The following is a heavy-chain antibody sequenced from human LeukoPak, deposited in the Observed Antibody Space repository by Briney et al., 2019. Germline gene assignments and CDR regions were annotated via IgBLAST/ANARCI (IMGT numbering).Heavy chain of an antibody. V-gene: IGHV1-2*02. CDR1: GYTFTNYY. J-gene: IGHJ4*02. D-gene: IGHD1-26*01. CDR2: INPNSGGT. CDR3: ARDSGLGPTWHPFDH. Sequence: GASVKVSCKASGYTFTNYYIHWVRQAPGQGLEWMGWINPNSGGTNYAQKFRGRVTMTRDTSISTAYMELSGLRSDDTAVYYCARDSGLGPTWHPFDHWGQGTPVTVSS.